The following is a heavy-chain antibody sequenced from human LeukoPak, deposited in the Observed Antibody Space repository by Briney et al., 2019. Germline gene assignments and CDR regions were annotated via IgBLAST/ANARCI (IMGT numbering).Heavy chain of an antibody. Sequence: ASVKVSCKASGGTFSSYAISWVRQAPGQGLEWMGRIIPILGIANYAQKFQGRVTITADKSTSTAYMELSSLRSEDTAVYYCAREGDKAAAGFDYWGQGTLVTVSS. V-gene: IGHV1-69*04. CDR3: AREGDKAAAGFDY. CDR1: GGTFSSYA. CDR2: IIPILGIA. D-gene: IGHD6-13*01. J-gene: IGHJ4*02.